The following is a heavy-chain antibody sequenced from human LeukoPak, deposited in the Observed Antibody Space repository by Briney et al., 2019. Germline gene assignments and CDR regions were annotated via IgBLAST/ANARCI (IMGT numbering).Heavy chain of an antibody. D-gene: IGHD1-26*01. CDR2: IGGSGGGT. J-gene: IGHJ4*02. Sequence: GGSLRLSCAASGFTFTSYAMNWVRQAPGKGLEWVSVIGGSGGGTYYADSVKGRFTISRDNSKNTVYLQMNSLRAEDTAVYYCAKDREYSGSYSALDYWGQGTLVTVSS. CDR3: AKDREYSGSYSALDY. CDR1: GFTFTSYA. V-gene: IGHV3-23*01.